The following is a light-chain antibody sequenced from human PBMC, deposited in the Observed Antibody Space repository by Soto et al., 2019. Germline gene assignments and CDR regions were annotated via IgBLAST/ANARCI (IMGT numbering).Light chain of an antibody. CDR1: QSVDSY. V-gene: IGKV3-11*01. Sequence: EIVMTQSAAALSLSPGERATLSCRASQSVDSYLAWYQQKPGQAPRLLIYDASNRATGIPARFSGSGSGTDFTLTISSLEPEDFAVYYCQQRSNWPPWTFGQGTKVDI. CDR2: DAS. CDR3: QQRSNWPPWT. J-gene: IGKJ1*01.